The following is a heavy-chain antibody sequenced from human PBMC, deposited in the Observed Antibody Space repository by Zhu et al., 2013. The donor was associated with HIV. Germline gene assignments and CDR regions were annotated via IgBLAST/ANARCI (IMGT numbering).Heavy chain of an antibody. Sequence: QEQLVQSGAEVRTPGASVKVSCWASGYIFRNYDINWVRRAPGQGFEWMGGVIPFFRVTNYAQNFKGRLTLSADESTNTDYMDLTGLTSEDTAVYFCARREKTHDGSNLFDYWGQGTLVSVSA. V-gene: IGHV1-69*01. CDR3: ARREKTHDGSNLFDY. CDR2: VIPFFRVT. D-gene: IGHD4-4*01. CDR1: GYIFRNYD. J-gene: IGHJ4*01.